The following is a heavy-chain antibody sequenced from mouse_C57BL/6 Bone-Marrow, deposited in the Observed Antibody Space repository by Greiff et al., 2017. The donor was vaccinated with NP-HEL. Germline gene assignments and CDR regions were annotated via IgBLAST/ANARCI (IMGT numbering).Heavy chain of an antibody. CDR3: ARGGWLLLDY. CDR1: GYSITSGYD. D-gene: IGHD2-3*01. J-gene: IGHJ2*01. Sequence: DVQLQESGPGMVKPSQSLSLTCTVTGYSITSGYDWHWIRHFPGNKLEWMGYISYSGSTNYNPSLKSRISITHDTSKNHFFLKLNSVTTEDTATYYCARGGWLLLDYWGQGTTLTVSS. V-gene: IGHV3-1*01. CDR2: ISYSGST.